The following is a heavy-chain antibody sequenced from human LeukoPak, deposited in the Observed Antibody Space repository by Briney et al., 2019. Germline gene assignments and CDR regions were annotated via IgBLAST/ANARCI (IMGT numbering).Heavy chain of an antibody. CDR1: GGSISSSSYY. V-gene: IGHV4-39*07. CDR2: IYYSGST. J-gene: IGHJ6*03. D-gene: IGHD6-19*01. Sequence: SETLSLTCTVSGGSISSSSYYWGWIRQPPGKGLEWIGSIYYSGSTYYNPSLKSRVTISVDTSKNQFSLKLSSVTAADTAVYYCAREVGSGWYRLDYYYYYMDVWGKGTTVTISS. CDR3: AREVGSGWYRLDYYYYYMDV.